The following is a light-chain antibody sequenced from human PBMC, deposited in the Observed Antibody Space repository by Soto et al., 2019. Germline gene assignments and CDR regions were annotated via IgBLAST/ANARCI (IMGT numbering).Light chain of an antibody. CDR3: QHFRSFPIT. Sequence: EIVLTQSPGTLSLSPGERATLSCRSSQSVSNNYLAWYQQQPGQAPRLLIYGASNRATGIPDGFSGSGSGTDFTLTISSLQPEDFATYYCQHFRSFPITCGQGTRREN. J-gene: IGKJ5*01. CDR2: GAS. CDR1: QSVSNNY. V-gene: IGKV3-20*01.